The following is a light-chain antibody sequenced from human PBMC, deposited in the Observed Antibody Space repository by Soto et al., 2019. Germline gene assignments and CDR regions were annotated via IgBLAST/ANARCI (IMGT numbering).Light chain of an antibody. CDR1: QSIKSSS. Sequence: EIVLTQSPGTLSLSPGERATLSCRASQSIKSSSLAWYQQKPGQAPRLLMFRTSSRATGFPARFSGSGSGTEFNLTISSLQSEDFGVYYCQQYNNWPRATFGGGTKVDIK. V-gene: IGKV3-15*01. CDR3: QQYNNWPRAT. J-gene: IGKJ4*01. CDR2: RTS.